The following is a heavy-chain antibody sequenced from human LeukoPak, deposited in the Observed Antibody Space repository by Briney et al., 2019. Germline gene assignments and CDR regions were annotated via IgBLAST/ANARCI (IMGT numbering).Heavy chain of an antibody. CDR1: GFTVSDNY. CDR3: VRDRWPGLGDF. Sequence: GGSLRLSCAASGFTVSDNYMSWVRQAPGKGLEWVSTAYSGGLTYYADPVKGRFTISRDNSKNTLYLQMSSLRAEDTAVYYCVRDRWPGLGDFWGQGTTVTVSS. J-gene: IGHJ6*02. CDR2: AYSGGLT. V-gene: IGHV3-66*01. D-gene: IGHD6-19*01.